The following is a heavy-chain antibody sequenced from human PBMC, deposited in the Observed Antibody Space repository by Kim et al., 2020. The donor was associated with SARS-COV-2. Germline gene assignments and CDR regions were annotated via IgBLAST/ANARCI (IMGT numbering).Heavy chain of an antibody. CDR1: GFTFRLYS. D-gene: IGHD3-10*01. J-gene: IGHJ6*02. CDR2: ISGSSTCR. V-gene: IGHV3-48*02. Sequence: GGSLRLSCAASGFTFRLYSMNWGRQAPGKGLEWVSYISGSSTCRYYADSVKGRFTISRDDAKNSLFLQMNSLIDEDTAVYYCARDDFYALGREKYAMDVWGQGTTVTVSS. CDR3: ARDDFYALGREKYAMDV.